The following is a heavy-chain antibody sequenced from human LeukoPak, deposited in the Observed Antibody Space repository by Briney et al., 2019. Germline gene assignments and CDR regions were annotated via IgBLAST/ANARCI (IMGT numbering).Heavy chain of an antibody. CDR2: INHSGST. V-gene: IGHV4-34*01. Sequence: PSETLSLTCAVYGGSFSGYYWSWIRQPPGKGLEWIGEINHSGSTNYNPSLKSRVTISVDTSKNQFSLKLSSVTAADTAVYYCARGRQSITIFGVVTRWFDPWGQGTLVTVSS. D-gene: IGHD3-3*01. CDR1: GGSFSGYY. J-gene: IGHJ5*02. CDR3: ARGRQSITIFGVVTRWFDP.